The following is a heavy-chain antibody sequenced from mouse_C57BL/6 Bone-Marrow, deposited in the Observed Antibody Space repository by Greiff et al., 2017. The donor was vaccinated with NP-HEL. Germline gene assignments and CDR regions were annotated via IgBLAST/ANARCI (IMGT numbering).Heavy chain of an antibody. CDR1: GFTFSSYT. CDR2: ISGGGGNT. CDR3: ARQGPHYYGSSYAWFAY. J-gene: IGHJ3*01. D-gene: IGHD1-1*01. V-gene: IGHV5-9*01. Sequence: EVMLVESGGGLVKPGGSLKLSCAASGFTFSSYTMSWVRQTPEKRLEWVATISGGGGNTYYPDSVKGRFTISRDNAKSTLYLQMSSLRSEDTALYYCARQGPHYYGSSYAWFAYWGQGTLVTVSA.